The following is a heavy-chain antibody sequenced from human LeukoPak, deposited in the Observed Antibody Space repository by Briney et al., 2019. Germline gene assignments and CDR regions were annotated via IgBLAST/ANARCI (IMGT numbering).Heavy chain of an antibody. D-gene: IGHD3-3*01. CDR2: INPNSGGT. CDR3: ARVWVPNFGTDY. J-gene: IGHJ4*02. V-gene: IGHV1-2*02. Sequence: GASVKVSCKASGYTFTGYYIHWVRQAPGQGLEWMGWINPNSGGTNYAQKFQGRVTMTRDTSISTAYMELSRLRSDDTAVYYCARVWVPNFGTDYWGQGTLVTVSS. CDR1: GYTFTGYY.